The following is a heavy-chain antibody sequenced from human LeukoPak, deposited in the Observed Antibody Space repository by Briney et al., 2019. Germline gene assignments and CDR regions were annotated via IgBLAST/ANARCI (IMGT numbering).Heavy chain of an antibody. D-gene: IGHD2-15*01. CDR3: AKRGYCRGGTCFSHDAFDI. J-gene: IGHJ3*02. V-gene: IGHV3-21*01. Sequence: PGGSLRLSCAASAFSFSDYNMNCVRQAPGKGLEWVSSITSSGSYIYYADSVKGRFTISRDNAKNSLYLQLNSLRAEDTAVYYCAKRGYCRGGTCFSHDAFDIWGQGTMVTVSS. CDR2: ITSSGSYI. CDR1: AFSFSDYN.